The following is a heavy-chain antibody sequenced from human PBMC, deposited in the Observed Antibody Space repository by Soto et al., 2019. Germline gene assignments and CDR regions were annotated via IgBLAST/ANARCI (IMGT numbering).Heavy chain of an antibody. J-gene: IGHJ2*01. Sequence: ESGGGIVQPGGSLRLSCVASGFTFSTYTMSWVRQVPGQGLEWLSGIYGGGDGISYADSVKGRFTISRDNSRNTLYLQMNSLRSDDTATYYCAKDRHPDGLWPFDLWGRGTLIIVSS. D-gene: IGHD2-8*01. CDR1: GFTFSTYT. CDR2: IYGGGDGI. CDR3: AKDRHPDGLWPFDL. V-gene: IGHV3-23*01.